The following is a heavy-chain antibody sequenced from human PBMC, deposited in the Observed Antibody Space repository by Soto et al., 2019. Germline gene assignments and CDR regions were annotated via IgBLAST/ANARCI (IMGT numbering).Heavy chain of an antibody. CDR2: INSDGSST. D-gene: IGHD3-9*01. V-gene: IGHV3-74*01. Sequence: EVQLVASGGGLVQPGGSLRLSCAASGFTFSSYWMHWVRQAPGKGLVWVSRINSDGSSTSYADSVKGRFTISRDNAKNTLYLQMNSLRAEDTAVYYCASQDILTGPYDYWGQGTLVTVSS. CDR3: ASQDILTGPYDY. CDR1: GFTFSSYW. J-gene: IGHJ4*02.